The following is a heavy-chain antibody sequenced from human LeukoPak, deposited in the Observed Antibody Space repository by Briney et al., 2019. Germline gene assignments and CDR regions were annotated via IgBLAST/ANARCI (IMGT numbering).Heavy chain of an antibody. Sequence: GGSLRLSCAASGFTFSSYAMSWVRQAPGKGLEWVSAISGSGGNTYYADSVKGRFTISRDNSKNTLYLQMNSLRAEDTAVYYCAKLPTVTTSMDYWGQGTLVTVSS. CDR3: AKLPTVTTSMDY. CDR2: ISGSGGNT. J-gene: IGHJ4*02. V-gene: IGHV3-23*01. D-gene: IGHD4-17*01. CDR1: GFTFSSYA.